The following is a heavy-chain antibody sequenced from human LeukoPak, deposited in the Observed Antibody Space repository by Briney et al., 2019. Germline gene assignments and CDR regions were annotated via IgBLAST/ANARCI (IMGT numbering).Heavy chain of an antibody. V-gene: IGHV4-59*02. CDR3: GKRGRDGPVAF. D-gene: IGHD5-24*01. CDR2: MSYSGTN. CDR1: VGSVRSHY. J-gene: IGHJ1*01. Sequence: SETLSLTCIVSVGSVRSHYWNWIRQPPGKGLEWIGFMSYSGTNDYNPSLKSRVSISIDTSRNRVSLRLSSVTAADTAYYRCGKRGRDGPVAFGGQGSLVSVSS.